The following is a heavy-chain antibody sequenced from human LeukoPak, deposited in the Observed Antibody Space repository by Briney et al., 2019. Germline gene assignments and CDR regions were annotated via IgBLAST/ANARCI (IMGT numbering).Heavy chain of an antibody. Sequence: PSETLSLTCTVSGDSTSSSSYYWGWIRQPPGKGLEWIGSIYYSGSTYYNPSLKSRVTISVDTSKNQFSLKLTSVTAADTAVYHCARREVGAPIRFWGQGTLVTVSS. D-gene: IGHD1-26*01. CDR1: GDSTSSSSYY. CDR2: IYYSGST. J-gene: IGHJ4*02. V-gene: IGHV4-39*01. CDR3: ARREVGAPIRF.